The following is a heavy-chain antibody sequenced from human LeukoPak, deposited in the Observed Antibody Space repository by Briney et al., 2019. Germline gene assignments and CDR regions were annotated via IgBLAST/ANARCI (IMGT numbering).Heavy chain of an antibody. CDR1: RGITFSDYW. J-gene: IGHJ4*02. Sequence: PGGPLRLSCAAPRGITFSDYWMNWVRQAPGQALEWVAIIRQDGREKLYLDSVKGRFTISRDNAKSSVYLQINSLRAEDTAVYYCVGGIGWQPDYWGQGTLVTVSS. D-gene: IGHD6-19*01. V-gene: IGHV3-7*03. CDR2: IRQDGREK. CDR3: VGGIGWQPDY.